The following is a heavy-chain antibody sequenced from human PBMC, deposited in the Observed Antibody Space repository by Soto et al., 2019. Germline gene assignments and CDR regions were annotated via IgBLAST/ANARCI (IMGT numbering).Heavy chain of an antibody. D-gene: IGHD3-3*01. J-gene: IGHJ4*02. CDR2: ISGSGGST. V-gene: IGHV3-23*01. CDR3: AKEGMGDFWSGNHDFDY. CDR1: GFTFSSYA. Sequence: GGSLRLSCAASGFTFSSYAMSWVRQAPGKGLEWVSAISGSGGSTYYADSVKGRFTISRDNSKNTLYLQMNSLGAEDMAVYYCAKEGMGDFWSGNHDFDYWGQGTLVTVSS.